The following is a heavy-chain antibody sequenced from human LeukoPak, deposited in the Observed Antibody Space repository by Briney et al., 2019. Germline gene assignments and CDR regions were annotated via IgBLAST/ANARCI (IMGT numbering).Heavy chain of an antibody. CDR3: ARGFYYGMDV. CDR2: ITGDGSTK. Sequence: PGGSLRLSCAASGFTVSSNYMSWVRQAPGKGLEWVTVITGDGSTKFYADSVKGRFTISRDNSRNTLYLQMNSLRAEDTAVYYCARGFYYGMDVWGQGTTVTVSS. V-gene: IGHV3-33*08. CDR1: GFTVSSNY. J-gene: IGHJ6*02.